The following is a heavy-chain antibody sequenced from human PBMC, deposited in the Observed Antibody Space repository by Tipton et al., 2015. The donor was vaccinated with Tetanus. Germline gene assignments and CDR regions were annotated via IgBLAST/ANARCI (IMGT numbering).Heavy chain of an antibody. CDR1: GVSISSYY. D-gene: IGHD3-9*01. CDR3: ARATEHDIMTGYDN. CDR2: IFYAGST. J-gene: IGHJ4*02. V-gene: IGHV4-59*01. Sequence: LRLSCTVSGVSISSYYWSWIRQSPGKGLEWIGYIFYAGSTNSNPSLKSRVTISVDKAKNQFSLKLTSVTAADTAVYYCARATEHDIMTGYDNWGPGTQVTVSS.